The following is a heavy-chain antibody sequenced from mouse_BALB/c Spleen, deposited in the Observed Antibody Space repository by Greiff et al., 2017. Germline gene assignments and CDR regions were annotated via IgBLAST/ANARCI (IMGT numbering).Heavy chain of an antibody. CDR2: ISSGSSTI. Sequence: EVHLVESGGGLVQPGGSLKLSCAASGFTFSSYTMSWVRQTPEKRLEWVAYISSGSSTIYYADTVKGRFTISRDNPKNTLFLQMTSLRSEDTAMYYCARSGTPYYAMDYWGQGTSVTVSS. CDR1: GFTFSSYT. CDR3: ARSGTPYYAMDY. D-gene: IGHD4-1*01. J-gene: IGHJ4*01. V-gene: IGHV5-17*02.